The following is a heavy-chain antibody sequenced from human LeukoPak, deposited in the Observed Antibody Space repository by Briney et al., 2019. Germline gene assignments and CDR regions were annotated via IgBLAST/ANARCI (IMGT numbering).Heavy chain of an antibody. J-gene: IGHJ6*04. V-gene: IGHV3-23*01. D-gene: IGHD4-17*01. CDR3: AKDLRTNYYYYGMDV. Sequence: TGGSLRLSCAASGFTFSSYAMSWVRQAPGKGLEWVSAISGSGGSTYYADSVKGRFTISRDNSKNTLYLQMNSLRAEDTAVYYCAKDLRTNYYYYGMDVWGKWTTVTVSS. CDR2: ISGSGGST. CDR1: GFTFSSYA.